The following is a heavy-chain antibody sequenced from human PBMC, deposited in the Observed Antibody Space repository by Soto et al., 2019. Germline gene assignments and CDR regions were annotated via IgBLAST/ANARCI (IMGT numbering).Heavy chain of an antibody. J-gene: IGHJ6*02. CDR3: ARDRIEAAGTPRFNYYYGMDV. CDR2: ISSSGDGT. V-gene: IGHV3-23*01. CDR1: GFTFSTYA. D-gene: IGHD6-13*01. Sequence: GGSLRLSCAASGFTFSTYAMTWVRQAPGKGLEWVSIISSSGDGTYYVDSVKGRFTISRDNSKNTVFLQMNSLRGEDTAVYYCARDRIEAAGTPRFNYYYGMDVWGQGTTVTVSS.